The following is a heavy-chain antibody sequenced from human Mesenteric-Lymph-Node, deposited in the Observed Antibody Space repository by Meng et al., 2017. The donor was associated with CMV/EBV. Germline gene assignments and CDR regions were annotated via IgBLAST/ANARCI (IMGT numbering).Heavy chain of an antibody. D-gene: IGHD6-13*01. CDR1: GYTFTSYG. CDR3: ARLFIAAAGLRHCYYYGMDV. J-gene: IGHJ6*02. V-gene: IGHV1-18*01. CDR2: ISAYNGNT. Sequence: ASVKVSCKASGYTFTSYGISWVRQAPGQGLEWMGWISAYNGNTNYAQKLQGRVTMTTDTSTSTAYMELRSLRSEDTAVYYCARLFIAAAGLRHCYYYGMDVWGQGTTVTVSS.